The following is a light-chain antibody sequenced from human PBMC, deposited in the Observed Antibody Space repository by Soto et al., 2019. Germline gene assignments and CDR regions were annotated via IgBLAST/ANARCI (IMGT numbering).Light chain of an antibody. CDR2: GAS. CDR1: QSVSSSY. Sequence: EIVLTQSPGTLSLSPGERATLSCRASQSVSSSYLAWYQQKPGQAPRLLIYGASSRATGIPDRFSGSGSGTHFTLTISRLEPEDFAVYYCQQYGSSPQDTFGQGTKLEIK. J-gene: IGKJ2*01. CDR3: QQYGSSPQDT. V-gene: IGKV3-20*01.